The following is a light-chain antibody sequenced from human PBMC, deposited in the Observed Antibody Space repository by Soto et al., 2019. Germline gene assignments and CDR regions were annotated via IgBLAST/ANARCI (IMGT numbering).Light chain of an antibody. CDR1: QSISSN. CDR2: AAS. Sequence: DIQMTQSPSPLSASVGDRVTITCRASQSISSNLNWYQQKPGKAPKLLIYAASNLQSGVPSTFSGSGSGTDFTLPISSLQPEDFATFYCQQRKSIPWRLGQGPK. V-gene: IGKV1-39*01. CDR3: QQRKSIPWR. J-gene: IGKJ2*04.